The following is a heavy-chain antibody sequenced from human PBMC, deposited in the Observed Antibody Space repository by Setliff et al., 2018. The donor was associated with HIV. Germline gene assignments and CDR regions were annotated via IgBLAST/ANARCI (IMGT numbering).Heavy chain of an antibody. Sequence: SETLSLTCAVYGGSLVSYYWTWIRQPPGKGLEWIGEINHSGSTNYNPSLKSRVSISVDMSKNQFSLNLSSVTAADTAVYYCARGSSSIFGVLVLLPHSYYYMDVWGKGTTVTVSS. CDR3: ARGSSSIFGVLVLLPHSYYYMDV. V-gene: IGHV4-34*01. D-gene: IGHD3-3*01. CDR1: GGSLVSYY. CDR2: INHSGST. J-gene: IGHJ6*03.